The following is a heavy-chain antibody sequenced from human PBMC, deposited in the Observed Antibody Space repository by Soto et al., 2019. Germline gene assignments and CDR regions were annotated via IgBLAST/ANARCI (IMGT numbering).Heavy chain of an antibody. V-gene: IGHV5-51*01. CDR1: GYSFTSYW. CDR3: ARLSNYGGNSDAFDI. D-gene: IGHD4-17*01. Sequence: PGESLKISCKGSGYSFTSYWIGWVRQMPGKGLEWMGIIYPGDSDTRYSPSFQGQVTISVDKSISTAYLQWSSLKASDTAMYYCARLSNYGGNSDAFDIWGQGTMVTVSS. CDR2: IYPGDSDT. J-gene: IGHJ3*02.